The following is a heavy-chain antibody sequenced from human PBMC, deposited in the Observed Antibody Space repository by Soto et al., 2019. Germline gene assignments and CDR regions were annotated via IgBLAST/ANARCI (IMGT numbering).Heavy chain of an antibody. CDR3: AGTTSHQWYYMDV. J-gene: IGHJ6*03. CDR1: GDSVSSHSAA. CDR2: TYYRSKWYN. D-gene: IGHD1-7*01. Sequence: SQTLSLTCDISGDSVSSHSAAWNWIRQSPSRGLEWLGRTYYRSKWYNDYAVFVKSRIIIHPDTSKNQFSLQLTSVTPEDTAVYYCAGTTSHQWYYMDVWGKGTTVTVSS. V-gene: IGHV6-1*01.